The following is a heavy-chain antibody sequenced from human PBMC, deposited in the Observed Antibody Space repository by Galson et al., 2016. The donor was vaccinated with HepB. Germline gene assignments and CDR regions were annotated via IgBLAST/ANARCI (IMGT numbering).Heavy chain of an antibody. V-gene: IGHV4-4*08. CDR2: IYRDGST. CDR1: GGSTSSYY. Sequence: ETLSLTCSVSGGSTSSYYWSWIRQPPGKGLEWVGHIYRDGSTDYKPSLKSRVTISVDTSNNQFSLRLSSVTAADTAVYYCARTAAFWSSYSYYYSGMDVWGQGATVTVSS. D-gene: IGHD3-3*01. J-gene: IGHJ6*02. CDR3: ARTAAFWSSYSYYYSGMDV.